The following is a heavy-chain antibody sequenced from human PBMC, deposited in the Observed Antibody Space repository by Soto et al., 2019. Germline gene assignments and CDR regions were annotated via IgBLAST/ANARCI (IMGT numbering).Heavy chain of an antibody. D-gene: IGHD1-26*01. CDR3: GRGRSGQIVVFY. CDR1: GYTFTGHY. V-gene: IGHV1-2*02. J-gene: IGHJ4*02. Sequence: ASVKVSCKASGYTFTGHYIHWVRQAPEQGPEWMGEIGPESGATRYAQKFQGRVTMTRDMSITTVYMELNNLSPDDTAIYYCGRGRSGQIVVFYWGQGTPVTVS. CDR2: IGPESGAT.